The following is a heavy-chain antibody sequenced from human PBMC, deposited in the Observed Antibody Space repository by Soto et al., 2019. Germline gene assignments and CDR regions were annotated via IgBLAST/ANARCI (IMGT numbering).Heavy chain of an antibody. D-gene: IGHD6-19*01. CDR1: GYTFTSYY. J-gene: IGHJ6*02. Sequence: QVQLVQSGAEVKKPGASVKVSCKASGYTFTSYYMHWVRQAPGQGLEWMGIINPSGGSTSYAQKFKGGVTMTRDTSTSTVYMELSSLRSEDTAVYYCARDSLQWLVVWGQGTTVTVSS. V-gene: IGHV1-46*01. CDR2: INPSGGST. CDR3: ARDSLQWLVV.